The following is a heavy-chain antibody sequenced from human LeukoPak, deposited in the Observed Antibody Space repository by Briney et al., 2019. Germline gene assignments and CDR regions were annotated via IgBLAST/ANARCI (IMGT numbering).Heavy chain of an antibody. D-gene: IGHD5-18*01. CDR3: ARLGYSYGLGYYYYMDV. V-gene: IGHV4-59*01. J-gene: IGHJ6*03. CDR1: GGSISSYY. CDR2: IYYSGST. Sequence: SETLSLTCTVSGGSISSYYWSCIRQPPGKGLEWIGYIYYSGSTNYNPSLKSRVTISVDTSKNQFSLKLSSVTAADTAVYYCARLGYSYGLGYYYYMDVWGKGTTVTVSS.